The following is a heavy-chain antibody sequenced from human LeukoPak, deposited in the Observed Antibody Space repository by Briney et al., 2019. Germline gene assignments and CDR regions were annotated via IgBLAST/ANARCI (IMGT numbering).Heavy chain of an antibody. D-gene: IGHD3-22*01. V-gene: IGHV3-64D*09. CDR1: GFSFSSYV. Sequence: GGSLRLSCSASGFSFSSYVMHWVRQAPGKGPEYVSVINSNGGSTYYADSAKGRFTISRGNSKNTLYLQMSSLRAEDTAVYYCVTRSSALVYWGQGALVTVSS. CDR2: INSNGGST. CDR3: VTRSSALVY. J-gene: IGHJ4*02.